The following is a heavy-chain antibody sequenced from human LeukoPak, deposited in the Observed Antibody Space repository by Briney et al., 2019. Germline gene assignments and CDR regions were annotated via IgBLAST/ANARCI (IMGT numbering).Heavy chain of an antibody. J-gene: IGHJ5*02. D-gene: IGHD6-19*01. CDR2: IRYDGSNK. CDR3: AKDLAEFQWLLAPNWFDP. CDR1: GFTFSSYG. V-gene: IGHV3-30*02. Sequence: GGSLRLSCAASGFTFSSYGMHWVRQAPGKGLEWVAFIRYDGSNKYYADSVKGRFTISRDNSKNTLYLQMNSRRAEDTAVYYCAKDLAEFQWLLAPNWFDPWGQGTLVTVSS.